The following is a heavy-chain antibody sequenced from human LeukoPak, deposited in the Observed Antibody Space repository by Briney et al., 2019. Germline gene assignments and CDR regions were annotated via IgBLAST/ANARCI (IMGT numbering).Heavy chain of an antibody. CDR1: GGSISSNSYF. D-gene: IGHD3-10*01. V-gene: IGHV4-39*01. Sequence: PSETLSLTCTVSGGSISSNSYFWGWIRQPPAEGLEWNGIIYYSGSIYYSPSLKSRLSISIDTSKNQFSLELSSVTAADTAVYYCASQKTLVRGAIRLFDASDIWGQGTVVTVSS. CDR2: IYYSGSI. CDR3: ASQKTLVRGAIRLFDASDI. J-gene: IGHJ3*02.